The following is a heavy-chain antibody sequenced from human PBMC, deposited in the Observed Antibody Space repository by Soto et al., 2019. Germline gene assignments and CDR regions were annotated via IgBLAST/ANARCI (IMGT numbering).Heavy chain of an antibody. CDR2: INHSGST. CDR3: ASGVAWIQLWTVDY. D-gene: IGHD5-18*01. J-gene: IGHJ4*02. V-gene: IGHV4-34*01. CDR1: GGSFSGYY. Sequence: PSETLSLTCAVYGGSFSGYYWSWIRQPPGKGLEWIGEINHSGSTNYNPSLKSRVTISVDTSKNQFSLKLSSVTAADTAVYYCASGVAWIQLWTVDYWGQGTLVTVSS.